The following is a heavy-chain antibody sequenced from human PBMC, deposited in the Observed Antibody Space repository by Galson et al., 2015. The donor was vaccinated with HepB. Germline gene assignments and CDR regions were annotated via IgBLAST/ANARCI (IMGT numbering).Heavy chain of an antibody. V-gene: IGHV7-4-1*02. CDR1: GYTFTSYA. CDR3: ARDYDYVWGSYWSFDY. CDR2: INTNTGNP. D-gene: IGHD3-16*01. Sequence: QSGAEVKKPGESLKTSCKASGYTFTSYAMNWVRQAPGQGLEWMGWINTNTGNPTYAQGFTGRFVFSLDTSVSTAYLQISSLKAEDTAVYYCARDYDYVWGSYWSFDYWGQGTLVTVSS. J-gene: IGHJ4*02.